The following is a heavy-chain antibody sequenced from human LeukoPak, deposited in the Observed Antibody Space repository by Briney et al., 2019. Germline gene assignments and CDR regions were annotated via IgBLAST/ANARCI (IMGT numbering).Heavy chain of an antibody. CDR3: ATSITTPGAFDI. D-gene: IGHD1-1*01. Sequence: GGSLRLSGAASSITFTKAWMNWVRQAPGKGLEWVARIVSETVGGRTDYAASVKGRFTISRDDSKSTLFLLMSSLKIEDTAVYYCATSITTPGAFDIWGQGVLVTVSS. CDR1: SITFTKAW. V-gene: IGHV3-15*07. CDR2: IVSETVGGRT. J-gene: IGHJ4*02.